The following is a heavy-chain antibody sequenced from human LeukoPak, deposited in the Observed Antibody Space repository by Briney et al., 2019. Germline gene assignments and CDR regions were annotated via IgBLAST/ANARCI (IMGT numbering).Heavy chain of an antibody. CDR3: AKDMMGTVTTSAFDL. Sequence: KSGGSLRLSCEASGFSFDEYGMHWVRQAPGKGLEWVSGISWNSGSMGYAESVKGRFTISRDNAKKSVYLQMNSLRTDDTALYYCAKDMMGTVTTSAFDLWGRGTLVTVSS. CDR1: GFSFDEYG. D-gene: IGHD4-17*01. V-gene: IGHV3-9*01. J-gene: IGHJ2*01. CDR2: ISWNSGSM.